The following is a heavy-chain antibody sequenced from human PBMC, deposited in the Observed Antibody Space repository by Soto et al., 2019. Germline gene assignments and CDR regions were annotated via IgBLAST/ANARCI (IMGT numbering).Heavy chain of an antibody. CDR2: LIPVFDTP. CDR3: ASTPVTGRYSSYGMDA. J-gene: IGHJ6*02. CDR1: GSFYA. V-gene: IGHV1-69*01. D-gene: IGHD4-4*01. Sequence: QVQPVQSGSEVKKPGSSVRVSCKTGSFYAVSWVRQAPGQGLEWMGGLIPVFDTPSYAQKFQGRVIITAGESKSTAYMEFCGLRSEDTALYYCASTPVTGRYSSYGMDAWYQGIGFTGSS.